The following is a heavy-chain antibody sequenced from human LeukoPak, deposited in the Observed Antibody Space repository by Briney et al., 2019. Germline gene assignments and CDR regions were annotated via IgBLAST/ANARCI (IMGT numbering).Heavy chain of an antibody. J-gene: IGHJ3*02. D-gene: IGHD5-18*01. V-gene: IGHV3-48*04. CDR2: ISSSSSTI. CDR3: AREGYSYGDAFDI. Sequence: PGGSLRLSCAASGFTFSSYSMNWVRQAPGKGLEWVSYISSSSSTIYYADSVKGRFTISRDNAKNSLYLQMNSLRAEDTAVYYCAREGYSYGDAFDIWGQGTMVTVSS. CDR1: GFTFSSYS.